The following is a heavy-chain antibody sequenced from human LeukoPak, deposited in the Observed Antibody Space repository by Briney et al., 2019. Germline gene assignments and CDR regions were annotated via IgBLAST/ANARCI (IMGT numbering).Heavy chain of an antibody. J-gene: IGHJ4*02. V-gene: IGHV3-33*01. Sequence: PGGSLRLSCAASGLILSTYGVHSVRQAPGKGLEWVAVIWYDGTHIYYGDSVRGRFTISRDNSRDTVYLQMDSVRDEDTAVYYCATDAGGPYGNYRNHFDYWGRGTLVTVSS. CDR1: GLILSTYG. CDR3: ATDAGGPYGNYRNHFDY. D-gene: IGHD4-17*01. CDR2: IWYDGTHI.